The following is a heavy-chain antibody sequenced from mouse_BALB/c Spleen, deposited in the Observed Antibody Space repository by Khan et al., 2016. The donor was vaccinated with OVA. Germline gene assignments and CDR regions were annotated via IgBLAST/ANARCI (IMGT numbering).Heavy chain of an antibody. Sequence: QVQLKQSGAELARPGASVKMSCKASGYTFTSYTIHWIKQRPGQGLEWIGYINPSSGYTNYNQKFKDKATLTADKSSTTAYMQLSSLTSDDSAVYYCAGDGAYNRSDGWFAYWGQGTLVTVSA. CDR2: INPSSGYT. D-gene: IGHD2-14*01. CDR3: AGDGAYNRSDGWFAY. J-gene: IGHJ3*01. CDR1: GYTFTSYT. V-gene: IGHV1-4*01.